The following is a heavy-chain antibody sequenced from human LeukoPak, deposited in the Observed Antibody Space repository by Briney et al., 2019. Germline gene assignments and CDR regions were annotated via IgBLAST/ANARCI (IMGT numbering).Heavy chain of an antibody. CDR3: AREPGYYGSGSYAY. CDR1: GGTFSSYA. J-gene: IGHJ4*02. V-gene: IGHV1-69*13. Sequence: SVKVSCKASGGTFSSYAISWVRQAPGQGLEWMGGIIPIFGTANYAQKFQGRVTITADESTSTAYMELSSLRSEDTAVYYCAREPGYYGSGSYAYWGQGTLVTVSS. D-gene: IGHD3-10*01. CDR2: IIPIFGTA.